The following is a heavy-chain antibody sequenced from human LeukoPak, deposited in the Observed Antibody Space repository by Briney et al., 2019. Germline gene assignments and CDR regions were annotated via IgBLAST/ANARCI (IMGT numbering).Heavy chain of an antibody. CDR1: GFTFSTYA. Sequence: GGSLRLSCGASGFTFSTYAMSWVRQAPGKGLEWVAVISYDGSNKYYADSVKGRFTISRDNSKNTLYLQMNSLRAEDTAVYYCARGGNYYYYMDVWGKGTTVTVSS. J-gene: IGHJ6*03. CDR2: ISYDGSNK. CDR3: ARGGNYYYYMDV. V-gene: IGHV3-30*04.